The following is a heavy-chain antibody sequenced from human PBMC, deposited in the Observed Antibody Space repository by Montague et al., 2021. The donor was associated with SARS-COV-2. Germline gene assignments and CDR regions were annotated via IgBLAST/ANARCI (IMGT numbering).Heavy chain of an antibody. CDR2: ISHRGSR. CDR1: GGSFNFNY. J-gene: IGHJ4*02. Sequence: SETLSLTCGVAGGSFNFNYWSWIRQRPGKGMEWTGVISHRGSRNNNPSLKIRVTIAIDTSKNQNSLNLSSVTATDTDVYDCESGQEVYAIHGDLNYWGQGTLVTVSS. CDR3: ESGQEVYAIHGDLNY. V-gene: IGHV4-34*01. D-gene: IGHD2-8*01.